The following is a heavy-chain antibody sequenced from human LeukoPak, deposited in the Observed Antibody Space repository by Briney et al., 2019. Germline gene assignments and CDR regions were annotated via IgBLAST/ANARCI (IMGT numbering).Heavy chain of an antibody. D-gene: IGHD5-18*01. Sequence: ASVKVSCKASGYIFPSYGICWVRQAPGQGLEWMGWINPNSGGTNYAQKFQGRVTMTRDTSISTAYMELSRLRSDDTAVYYCARGKAAMVTLPNYWGQGTLVTVSS. CDR2: INPNSGGT. J-gene: IGHJ4*02. V-gene: IGHV1-2*02. CDR1: GYIFPSYG. CDR3: ARGKAAMVTLPNY.